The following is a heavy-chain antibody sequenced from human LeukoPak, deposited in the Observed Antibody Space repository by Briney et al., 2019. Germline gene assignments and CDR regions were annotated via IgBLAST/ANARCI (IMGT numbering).Heavy chain of an antibody. CDR1: GFTFTSSA. V-gene: IGHV1-58*02. J-gene: IGHJ6*02. Sequence: ASVKVSCKASGFTFTSSAMQWVRQARGQRLEWIGWIVVGSGNTNYAQKFQERVTITRDMSTSTAYMELSSLRSEDTAVYYCAADPPPDYDYVWGSYRPYYGMDVWGQGTTVTVSS. CDR2: IVVGSGNT. D-gene: IGHD3-16*02. CDR3: AADPPPDYDYVWGSYRPYYGMDV.